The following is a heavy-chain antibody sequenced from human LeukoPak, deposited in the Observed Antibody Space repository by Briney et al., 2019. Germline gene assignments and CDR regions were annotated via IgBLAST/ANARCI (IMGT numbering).Heavy chain of an antibody. CDR1: GFTFDDYT. J-gene: IGHJ4*02. Sequence: GGSLRLSCAASGFTFDDYTMRWVRQAPGKGLEWVSLITWDGGSTYYADSVKGRFTISRDNSKNSLYLQMNSLRTEDTALYYCAKVYGSGSYYSLDYWGQGTLVTVSS. CDR3: AKVYGSGSYYSLDY. V-gene: IGHV3-43*01. CDR2: ITWDGGST. D-gene: IGHD3-10*01.